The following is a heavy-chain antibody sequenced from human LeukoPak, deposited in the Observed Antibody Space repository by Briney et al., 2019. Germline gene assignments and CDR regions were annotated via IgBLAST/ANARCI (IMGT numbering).Heavy chain of an antibody. CDR1: GGSFSGYY. V-gene: IGHV4-34*01. Sequence: SETLSLTCAVYGGSFSGYYWSWIRQPPGKGLEWIGEINHSGSTNYNPSLKSRVTISVDTSKNQFSLKLSSVTAADTAVYYCATQGAYYDILTGYSPGRGWFDPWGQGTLVTVSS. CDR2: INHSGST. D-gene: IGHD3-9*01. CDR3: ATQGAYYDILTGYSPGRGWFDP. J-gene: IGHJ5*02.